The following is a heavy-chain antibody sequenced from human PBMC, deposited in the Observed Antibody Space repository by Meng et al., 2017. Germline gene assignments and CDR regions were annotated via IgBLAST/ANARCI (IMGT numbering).Heavy chain of an antibody. D-gene: IGHD2-15*01. Sequence: QAHLQEAGPGLSWRSETLLPPRTVSGGYVSSGSYHWRWIRQPPGKGLEGIGYIYYSGSTNYNHSLKSRVTISVDTSKNQFSLKLSSVIAADTAVYYCARDCSGGSCYSIGVWGQGTLVTVSS. CDR1: GGYVSSGSYH. CDR3: ARDCSGGSCYSIGV. J-gene: IGHJ4*02. CDR2: IYYSGST. V-gene: IGHV4-61*01.